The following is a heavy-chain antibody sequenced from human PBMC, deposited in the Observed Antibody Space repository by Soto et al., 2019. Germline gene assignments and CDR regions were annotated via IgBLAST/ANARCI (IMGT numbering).Heavy chain of an antibody. CDR1: GYTFTSYG. CDR3: ARDLMFGNIVVHYYGMDV. Sequence: ASVKVACKASGYTFTSYGISWVRQAPGQALEWMGWISDYNGNTSYAQKLQGRVTMTTDTSTSTAYMELRSLRSDDTAVYYCARDLMFGNIVVHYYGMDVWGQGTTVTVSS. D-gene: IGHD3-10*02. J-gene: IGHJ6*02. V-gene: IGHV1-18*04. CDR2: ISDYNGNT.